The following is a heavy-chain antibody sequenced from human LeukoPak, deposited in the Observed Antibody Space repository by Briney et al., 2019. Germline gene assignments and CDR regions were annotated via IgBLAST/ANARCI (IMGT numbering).Heavy chain of an antibody. CDR2: ISSSGDST. CDR1: GFTVSSNY. J-gene: IGHJ3*02. V-gene: IGHV3-23*01. CDR3: AKGVDDILLWFGELLSCAFDI. D-gene: IGHD3-10*01. Sequence: PGGSLRLSCAASGFTVSSNYMSWVRQAPGKGLEWVSAISSSGDSTYYADSVKGRFTISRDNSKKMLYLQMNSPRAEDTARYYCAKGVDDILLWFGELLSCAFDIWGQGTMVTVSS.